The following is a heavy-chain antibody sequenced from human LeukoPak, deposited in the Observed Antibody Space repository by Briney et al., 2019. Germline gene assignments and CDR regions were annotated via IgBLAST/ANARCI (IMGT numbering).Heavy chain of an antibody. CDR2: TSGSGTT. D-gene: IGHD6-13*01. CDR1: GFTFNTYA. J-gene: IGHJ1*01. Sequence: PGGSLRLSCAASGFTFNTYAMSWVRQAPGKGLEWISVTSGSGTTYYADSVKGRFTISRDNSKNTLYLQMNSLRAEDTAVYYCATPSIAAAGAMVPEYFQHWGQGTLVTVSS. CDR3: ATPSIAAAGAMVPEYFQH. V-gene: IGHV3-23*01.